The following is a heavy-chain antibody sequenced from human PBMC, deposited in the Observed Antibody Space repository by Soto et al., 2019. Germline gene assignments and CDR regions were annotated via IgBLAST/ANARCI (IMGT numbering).Heavy chain of an antibody. CDR2: IYYGGGG. V-gene: IGHV4-38-2*02. Sequence: LSETLSLTCGVSGYSIINGYQWGWIRQPPGKGLEWIGSIYYGGGGHYNPSLESRVTISMDASANQFSLNLRSVTAADTAVYYCARDRNWGSPDFDYWGQGTPVTVSS. CDR1: GYSIINGYQ. CDR3: ARDRNWGSPDFDY. J-gene: IGHJ4*02. D-gene: IGHD7-27*01.